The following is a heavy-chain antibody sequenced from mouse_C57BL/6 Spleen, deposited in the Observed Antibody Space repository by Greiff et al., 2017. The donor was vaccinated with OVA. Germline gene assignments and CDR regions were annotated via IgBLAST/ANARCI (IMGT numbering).Heavy chain of an antibody. CDR1: GFTFSSYT. J-gene: IGHJ4*01. V-gene: IGHV5-9*01. CDR3: ARRNYSNYNYAMDY. CDR2: ISGGGGNT. D-gene: IGHD2-5*01. Sequence: EVKLVESGGGLVKPGGSLKLSCAASGFTFSSYTMSWVRQTPEKRLEWVATISGGGGNTYYPDSVKGRFTISRDNAKNTLYLQMSSLRSEDTALYYCARRNYSNYNYAMDYWGQGTSVTVSS.